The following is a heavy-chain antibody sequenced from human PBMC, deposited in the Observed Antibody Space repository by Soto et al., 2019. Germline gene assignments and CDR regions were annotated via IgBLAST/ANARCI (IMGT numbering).Heavy chain of an antibody. CDR3: ARATYDSGGYPSCGMDV. Sequence: ASVKVSCKASGYNFGSNAIHWVRQAPGQRLEWMGWINGGNGQTQYSQKFQGRVSFTRDTSARTDYIDLSGLTSEDTAVYYCARATYDSGGYPSCGMDVGGQGTT. CDR2: INGGNGQT. V-gene: IGHV1-3*01. CDR1: GYNFGSNA. J-gene: IGHJ6*02. D-gene: IGHD3-10*01.